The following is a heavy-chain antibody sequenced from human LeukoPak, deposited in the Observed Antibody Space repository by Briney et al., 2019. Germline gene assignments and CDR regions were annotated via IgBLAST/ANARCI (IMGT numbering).Heavy chain of an antibody. J-gene: IGHJ4*02. CDR1: GGSINTYY. CDR2: IYTSGST. CDR3: ARGVFYYDTSGRGYYFDY. Sequence: SETLSLTCTVSGGSINTYYWSWIRQPAGKGLEWIGRIYTSGSTNYNPSLKSRVTLSVDTTKNQLSLKLSSVTAADTAVYYCARGVFYYDTSGRGYYFDYWGQGTLVTVSS. D-gene: IGHD3-22*01. V-gene: IGHV4-4*07.